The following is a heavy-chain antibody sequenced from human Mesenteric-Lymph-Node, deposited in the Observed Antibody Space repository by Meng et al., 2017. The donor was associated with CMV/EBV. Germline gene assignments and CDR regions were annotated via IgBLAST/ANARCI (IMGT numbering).Heavy chain of an antibody. D-gene: IGHD4-23*01. V-gene: IGHV3-7*01. J-gene: IGHJ6*02. Sequence: GESLKISCAASGFTFSSYWMSWVRQAPGKGLEWVANIKQDGSEKYYVDSVKGRFTISRDNAKNSLYLQMNSLRAEDTAVYYCAKDRSVVTYYYYGMDVWGQGTTVTVSS. CDR2: IKQDGSEK. CDR3: AKDRSVVTYYYYGMDV. CDR1: GFTFSSYW.